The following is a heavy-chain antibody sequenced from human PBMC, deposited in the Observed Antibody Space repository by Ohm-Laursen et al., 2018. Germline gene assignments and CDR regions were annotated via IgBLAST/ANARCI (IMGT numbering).Heavy chain of an antibody. J-gene: IGHJ4*02. Sequence: GSLRLSCAASGFSFSDYDMHWVRLLTGKRLEWVSSISSSSSYIYYADSVKGRFTISRDNAKDSLYLQMNSLRAEDTAVYYCARSSSQPSDYWGQGTLVTVSS. CDR1: GFSFSDYD. V-gene: IGHV3-21*01. CDR2: ISSSSSYI. CDR3: ARSSSQPSDY. D-gene: IGHD6-13*01.